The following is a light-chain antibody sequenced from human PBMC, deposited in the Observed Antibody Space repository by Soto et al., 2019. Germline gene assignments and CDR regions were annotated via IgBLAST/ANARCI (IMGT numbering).Light chain of an antibody. CDR3: LQYKTYPFT. V-gene: IGKV1-17*03. CDR2: VAS. Sequence: DIQMTQSPSAMSASVGDRVTITCRASQGINSYLAWFQQRPGRVPQRLIYVASTLQSGVPSRFSGSGSGTEFTLTINSLQPEDFATYFCLQYKTYPFTFGQGTKVDIK. CDR1: QGINSY. J-gene: IGKJ2*01.